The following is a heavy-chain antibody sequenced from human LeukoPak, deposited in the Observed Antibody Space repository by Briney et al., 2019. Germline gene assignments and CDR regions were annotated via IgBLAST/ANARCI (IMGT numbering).Heavy chain of an antibody. Sequence: SDTLSLTCAVYGGSLSGYYWSWIRQPPGKGLEWIGEINHSGSTNYNPSLKSRVTISVDTSKNQLSLKLSSMTAADTAVYYCARQWLVSPLFDYWGQGTLVTVSS. V-gene: IGHV4-34*01. CDR1: GGSLSGYY. D-gene: IGHD6-19*01. CDR3: ARQWLVSPLFDY. CDR2: INHSGST. J-gene: IGHJ4*02.